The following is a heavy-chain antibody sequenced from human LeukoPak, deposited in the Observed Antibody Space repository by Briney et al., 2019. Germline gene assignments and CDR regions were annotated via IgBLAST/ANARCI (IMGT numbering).Heavy chain of an antibody. V-gene: IGHV3-23*01. CDR2: ISGSGGTT. Sequence: GGSLRLSCAASGFTFSSYAMDWVRQAPGRGLEWVSSISGSGGTTYYADSVKGRFTISRDNSKDTLYLQMDSLRAEDTAVYYCAKVTGPVTTGYFDFWGQETLVTVSS. CDR1: GFTFSSYA. CDR3: AKVTGPVTTGYFDF. D-gene: IGHD4-17*01. J-gene: IGHJ4*02.